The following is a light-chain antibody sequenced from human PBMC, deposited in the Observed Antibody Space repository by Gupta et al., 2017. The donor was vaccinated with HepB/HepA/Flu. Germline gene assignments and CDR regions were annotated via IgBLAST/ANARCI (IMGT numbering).Light chain of an antibody. J-gene: IGKJ4*01. Sequence: EIVSTQSPATLSLSPGERATLSCRASVSISNYVACYQQKTGQAPRLLIYDASRRATGIPARFSGSGSGTDFTLTISSLEPEDFAVYYCQQRASWPPVTFGGGTRVEIK. CDR2: DAS. CDR1: VSISNY. V-gene: IGKV3-11*01. CDR3: QQRASWPPVT.